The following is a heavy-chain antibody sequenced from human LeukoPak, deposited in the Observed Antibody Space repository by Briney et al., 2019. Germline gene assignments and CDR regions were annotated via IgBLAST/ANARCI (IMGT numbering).Heavy chain of an antibody. J-gene: IGHJ6*02. CDR2: IWYDGSNK. D-gene: IGHD1-1*01. CDR3: ARVGGTAGRDYYYYGMDV. V-gene: IGHV3-33*01. CDR1: GFTFSSYG. Sequence: LGGSLRLSCAASGFTFSSYGMHWVRQAPGKGLEWVAVIWYDGSNKYYADSVKGRFTISRDNSKNTLYLQMNSLRAEDTAVYYCARVGGTAGRDYYYYGMDVWGQGTTVTVSS.